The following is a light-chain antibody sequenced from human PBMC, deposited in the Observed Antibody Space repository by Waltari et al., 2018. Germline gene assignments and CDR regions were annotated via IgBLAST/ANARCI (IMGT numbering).Light chain of an antibody. CDR1: SSNLRHNS. CDR3: GTWDSSLSAWV. J-gene: IGLJ3*02. CDR2: DNN. V-gene: IGLV1-51*01. Sequence: QSVLTQPPSVPAAPGLKVTTPSPRSSSNLRHNSVSWNQQPPGTAPQLLIYDNNKRPSGIPYRFSGSKSGTSATLGITGLQTGDDADYYCGTWDSSLSAWVFGGGTKLTVL.